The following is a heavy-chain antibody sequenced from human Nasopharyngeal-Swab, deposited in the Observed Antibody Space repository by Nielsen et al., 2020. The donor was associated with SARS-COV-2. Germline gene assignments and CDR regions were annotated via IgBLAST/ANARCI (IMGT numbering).Heavy chain of an antibody. CDR2: IIPILGIA. Sequence: SVKVSCKASGGTFSSYAISWVRQAPGQGLEWMGRIIPILGIANYAQKFQGRVTITADKSTSTAYMELSSLRSEDTAVYYCARSIGYCSGGSGYSGSHYYGMDVWGQGTTVTVSS. CDR3: ARSIGYCSGGSGYSGSHYYGMDV. J-gene: IGHJ6*02. V-gene: IGHV1-69*04. D-gene: IGHD2-15*01. CDR1: GGTFSSYA.